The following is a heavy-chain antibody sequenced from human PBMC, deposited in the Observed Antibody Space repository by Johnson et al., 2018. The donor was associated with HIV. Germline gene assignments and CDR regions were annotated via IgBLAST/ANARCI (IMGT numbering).Heavy chain of an antibody. CDR2: ISSSGTTV. J-gene: IGHJ3*02. V-gene: IGHV3-11*04. Sequence: QVQLVESGGGLVKPGGSLRLSCAASGFSFSDYYMSWIRQTPGKGLEWVSYISSSGTTVYYADSLKGRFSISRDNAKHSLYLQMNSLRAEDTAVYYCARLTWDQNRGWDAFDIWGQGTMVTVSS. CDR1: GFSFSDYY. CDR3: ARLTWDQNRGWDAFDI. D-gene: IGHD1-26*01.